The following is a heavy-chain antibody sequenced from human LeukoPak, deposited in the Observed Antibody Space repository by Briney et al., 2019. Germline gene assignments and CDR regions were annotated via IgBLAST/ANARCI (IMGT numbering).Heavy chain of an antibody. CDR1: GFTFSDYA. Sequence: GGSLRLSCTTSGFTFSDYAMNWVRRAPGKGLEWVGFIRSKGYGGTTEYAASVEGRFSLSRDDSKSFVYLQMSSLKTEDTAVYYCTRVRSGNDFDYWGQGTLVTVSS. V-gene: IGHV3-49*04. J-gene: IGHJ4*02. CDR3: TRVRSGNDFDY. D-gene: IGHD3-10*01. CDR2: IRSKGYGGTT.